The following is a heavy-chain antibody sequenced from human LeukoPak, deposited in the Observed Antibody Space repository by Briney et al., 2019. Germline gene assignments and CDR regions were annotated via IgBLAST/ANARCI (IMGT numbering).Heavy chain of an antibody. CDR1: GYTFTGYY. J-gene: IGHJ3*02. Sequence: ASVKASCKASGYTFTGYYMHWVRQAPGQGLEWMGWINPNSGGTNYAQKFQGRVTMTRDTSISTAYMELSRLRSDDTAVYYCARVLVVINAFDIWGQGTMVTVSS. D-gene: IGHD3-22*01. V-gene: IGHV1-2*02. CDR2: INPNSGGT. CDR3: ARVLVVINAFDI.